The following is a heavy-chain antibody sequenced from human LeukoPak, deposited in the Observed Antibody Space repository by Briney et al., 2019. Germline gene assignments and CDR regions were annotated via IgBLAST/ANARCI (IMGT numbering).Heavy chain of an antibody. V-gene: IGHV4-34*01. Sequence: SETLSLTCAVYGGSLSGYYWSWIRQPPGKGLEWIGEINHSGSTNYNPSLKSRVTISVDTSKNQFSLKLSSVTAADTAVYYCARGRAGSFWSGYLRYYYYYMDVWGKGTTVTVSS. CDR1: GGSLSGYY. CDR3: ARGRAGSFWSGYLRYYYYYMDV. CDR2: INHSGST. J-gene: IGHJ6*03. D-gene: IGHD3-3*01.